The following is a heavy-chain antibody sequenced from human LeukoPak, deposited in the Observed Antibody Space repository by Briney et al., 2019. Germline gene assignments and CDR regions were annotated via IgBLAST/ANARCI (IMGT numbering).Heavy chain of an antibody. J-gene: IGHJ5*02. Sequence: GASVKVSCKASGYTSTSYDINWVRQATGQGLEWMGWMNPNSGNTGYTQKFQGRVTMTRNTSTSTAYMELSSLRSEDTAVYYCARGHFASGGPPWGQGTLVTVSS. D-gene: IGHD3-10*01. CDR3: ARGHFASGGPP. CDR2: MNPNSGNT. V-gene: IGHV1-8*01. CDR1: GYTSTSYD.